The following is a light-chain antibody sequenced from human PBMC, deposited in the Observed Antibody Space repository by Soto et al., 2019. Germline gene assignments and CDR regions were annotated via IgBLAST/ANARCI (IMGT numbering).Light chain of an antibody. J-gene: IGKJ5*01. CDR2: GAS. V-gene: IGKV3-20*01. Sequence: TQSPSTLSASVGDTVTVTCRASQSVSGWLAWYQQKPGQTPRLLVYGASSRATGIPDRFSGSGSGTDFTLTISRLEPEDFAVYYCQQHGTSPITFGQGTRLEI. CDR1: QSVSGW. CDR3: QQHGTSPIT.